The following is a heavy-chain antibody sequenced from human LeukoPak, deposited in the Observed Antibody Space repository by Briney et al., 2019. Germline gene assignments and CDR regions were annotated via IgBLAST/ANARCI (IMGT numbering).Heavy chain of an antibody. D-gene: IGHD3-3*01. J-gene: IGHJ3*02. V-gene: IGHV3-23*01. CDR1: GFTFSSCA. CDR3: AKESLRFLEWSSAFDI. Sequence: GGSLRLSCAASGFTFSSCAMSWVRQAPGKGLEWVSAISGSGGSTYYADSVKGRFTISRDNSKNTLYLQMNSLRAEDTAVYYCAKESLRFLEWSSAFDIWGQGTMVTVSS. CDR2: ISGSGGST.